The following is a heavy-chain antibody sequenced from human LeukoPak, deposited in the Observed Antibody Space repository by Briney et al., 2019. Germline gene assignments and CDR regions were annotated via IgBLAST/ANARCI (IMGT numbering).Heavy chain of an antibody. CDR1: GGSISSSNW. J-gene: IGHJ4*02. CDR2: IYHSGST. D-gene: IGHD6-19*01. CDR3: ARGLGSGWAQFDY. V-gene: IGHV4-4*02. Sequence: SETLSLTCAVSGGSISSSNWWSWVRQPPGKGLEWIGEIYHSGSTNYNPSLKSRVTISVDTSKNQFSLKPSSVTAADTAVYYCARGLGSGWAQFDYWGQGTLVTVSS.